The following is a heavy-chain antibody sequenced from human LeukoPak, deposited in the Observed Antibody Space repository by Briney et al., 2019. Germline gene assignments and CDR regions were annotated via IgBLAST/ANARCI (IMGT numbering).Heavy chain of an antibody. CDR2: IYYSGNT. D-gene: IGHD6-13*01. J-gene: IGHJ4*02. CDR1: GGSIRSSYYY. Sequence: SEALSLTCTVSGGSIRSSYYYWGWIRQPPGKGLEWIGSIYYSGNTYSNPSLKSRVTISLDASQNQFSLRLSSVTAADTAVFYCARSYNNSWYAFDYWGQGTLVTVSS. V-gene: IGHV4-39*01. CDR3: ARSYNNSWYAFDY.